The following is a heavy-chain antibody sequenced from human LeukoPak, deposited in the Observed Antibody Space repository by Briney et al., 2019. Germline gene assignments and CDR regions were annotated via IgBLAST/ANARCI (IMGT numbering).Heavy chain of an antibody. V-gene: IGHV3-48*03. D-gene: IGHD2-2*01. CDR2: ISSSGSTI. J-gene: IGHJ4*02. Sequence: PGGSLRLSCAASGFTFSSYEKNWVCQAPGKGLEWVSYISSSGSTIYCADSVKGRFTISRDNAKNSLYLQMNSLRAEDTAVYYCAREYCSSTSCYAFDYWGQGTLVTVSS. CDR3: AREYCSSTSCYAFDY. CDR1: GFTFSSYE.